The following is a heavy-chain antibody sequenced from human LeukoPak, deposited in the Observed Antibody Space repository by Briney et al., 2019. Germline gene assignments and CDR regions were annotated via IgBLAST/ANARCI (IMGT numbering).Heavy chain of an antibody. CDR2: ISSSSGYM. J-gene: IGHJ3*02. D-gene: IGHD6-13*01. CDR3: ARDLYSSGWYEGAFDI. V-gene: IGHV3-21*05. Sequence: GGSLRLSCAASGFTFSSYSMNWVRQAPGKGLEWVSYISSSSGYMYYADSVKGRFTISRDNAKNSLYLQMNSLRAEDTAVYHCARDLYSSGWYEGAFDIWGQGTMVTVSS. CDR1: GFTFSSYS.